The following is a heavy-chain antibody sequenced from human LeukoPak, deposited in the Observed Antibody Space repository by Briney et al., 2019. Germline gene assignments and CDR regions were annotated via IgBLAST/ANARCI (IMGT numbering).Heavy chain of an antibody. J-gene: IGHJ4*02. CDR2: ISSSSSYI. CDR1: GFTFSSYS. CDR3: ARALTIFGVVVGY. V-gene: IGHV3-21*01. D-gene: IGHD3-3*01. Sequence: PGGSLRLSCAASGFTFSSYSLNWVRQAPGKGLEWVSSISSSSSYIYYADSVKGRFTISRDNAKNSLYLQMNSLRAEDTAVYYCARALTIFGVVVGYWGQRTLVTVSS.